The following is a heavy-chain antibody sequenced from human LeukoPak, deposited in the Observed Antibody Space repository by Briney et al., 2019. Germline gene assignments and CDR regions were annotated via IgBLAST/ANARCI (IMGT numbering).Heavy chain of an antibody. CDR1: GFTFSSYE. Sequence: GGSLRLSCAASGFTFSSYEMNWVRQAPGKGLEWVSYISSSGSTLYYADSVKGRFTISRDNAKNSLYLQMNSLRAEDTAVYYCARRRCSGGSCYSYYFDYWGQGTLVTVSS. J-gene: IGHJ4*02. D-gene: IGHD2-15*01. CDR2: ISSSGSTL. V-gene: IGHV3-48*03. CDR3: ARRRCSGGSCYSYYFDY.